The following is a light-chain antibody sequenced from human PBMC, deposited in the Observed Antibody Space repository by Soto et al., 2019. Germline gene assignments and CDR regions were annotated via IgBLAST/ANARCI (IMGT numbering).Light chain of an antibody. CDR1: QSISNY. V-gene: IGKV1-39*01. CDR2: AAS. CDR3: QQSYSTPWT. Sequence: DIQMTQSPSSLSASVGDRITITCRATQSISNYLNWYQQKPGKAPKVLIYAASSLQSGVPSRFSGSGSGTDFTLTISSLQPEDFATYSCQQSYSTPWTFGQGTKVETK. J-gene: IGKJ1*01.